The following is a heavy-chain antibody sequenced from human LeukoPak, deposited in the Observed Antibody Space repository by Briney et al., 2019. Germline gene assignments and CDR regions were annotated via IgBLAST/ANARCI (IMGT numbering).Heavy chain of an antibody. D-gene: IGHD4-23*01. CDR1: GGSINSYY. Sequence: PSETLSPTCTVSGGSINSYYWTWSRQPPGKGLEWIGYVYDSGSTNYNPSLRSRVTISVDPSKNQFSLRLTSVTAADTAVYYCARRRKIFYGGQTAGDAIDLWGQGPVVTVSS. V-gene: IGHV4-59*08. CDR2: VYDSGST. J-gene: IGHJ3*01. CDR3: ARRRKIFYGGQTAGDAIDL.